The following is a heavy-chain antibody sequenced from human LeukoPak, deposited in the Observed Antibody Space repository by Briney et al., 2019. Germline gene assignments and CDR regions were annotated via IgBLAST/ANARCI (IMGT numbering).Heavy chain of an antibody. J-gene: IGHJ4*02. CDR1: EFTVSTNY. V-gene: IGHV3-23*01. D-gene: IGHD2-2*01. Sequence: GGSLRLSCAASEFTVSTNYMTWVRQAPGKGLEWVSAISGRGANTYYADSVKGRFTISRDNSKNTLYMQMNSLRAEDTAVYYCAKAVVIVPTATPFDYWGQGTLVTVSS. CDR3: AKAVVIVPTATPFDY. CDR2: ISGRGANT.